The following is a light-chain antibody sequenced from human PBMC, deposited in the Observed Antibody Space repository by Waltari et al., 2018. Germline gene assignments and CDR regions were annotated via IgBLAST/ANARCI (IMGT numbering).Light chain of an antibody. CDR1: PGAVTSRYF. J-gene: IGLJ1*01. Sequence: QTVVTQEPSLTVSPGGTVTLTCASSPGAVTSRYFPTWFPHRPGQPPRPVIYSADNRHSWTPARFSGSLIGGKAALTLSGVQPEDEADYYCLLFYGGAYVFGTGTKLTVL. CDR2: SAD. V-gene: IGLV7-43*01. CDR3: LLFYGGAYV.